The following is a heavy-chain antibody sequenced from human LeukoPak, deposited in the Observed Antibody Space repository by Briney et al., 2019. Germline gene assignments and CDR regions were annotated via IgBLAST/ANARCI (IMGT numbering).Heavy chain of an antibody. CDR3: ARDDGGSATFDY. Sequence: PGGSLRLSCAASGFTFSSYYMSWIRQAPGKGLEWVSDISHRGTIHYAESVKGRFTISRDNAKNSLYLQMNSLRAEDTAMYYCARDDGGSATFDYWGQGTLVTVSS. CDR1: GFTFSSYY. D-gene: IGHD2-15*01. J-gene: IGHJ4*02. CDR2: ISHRGTI. V-gene: IGHV3-11*01.